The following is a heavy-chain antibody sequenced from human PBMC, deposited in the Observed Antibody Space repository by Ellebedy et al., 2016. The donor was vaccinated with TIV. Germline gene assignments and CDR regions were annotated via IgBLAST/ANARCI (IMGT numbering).Heavy chain of an antibody. J-gene: IGHJ4*02. D-gene: IGHD2-21*02. CDR1: DESFSGFH. Sequence: SETLSLXCAVYDESFSGFHWNWIRQTPGKGLEWIGEINHNGETNYNPSLRSRVTMSVDTTTKQFSLKVTSVTAADTAVYYCARFQGGGDYYTFDYWGQGTLVTVSS. CDR3: ARFQGGGDYYTFDY. CDR2: INHNGET. V-gene: IGHV4-34*01.